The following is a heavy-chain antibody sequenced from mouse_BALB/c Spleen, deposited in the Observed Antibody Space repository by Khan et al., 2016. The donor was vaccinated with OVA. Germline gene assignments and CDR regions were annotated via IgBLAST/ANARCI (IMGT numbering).Heavy chain of an antibody. CDR3: AVGRTY. Sequence: EVQLVESGPGLVKPSQSLSLTCTVTGYSITSYYAWNWIRQFPGNQLEWMGYITYSGSTSYRPSLKSRISITRDTSKNQFFLQLNSVTTEDTATYYCAVGRTYWGQGTLVTVSA. CDR2: ITYSGST. V-gene: IGHV3-2*02. D-gene: IGHD4-1*01. J-gene: IGHJ3*01. CDR1: GYSITSYYA.